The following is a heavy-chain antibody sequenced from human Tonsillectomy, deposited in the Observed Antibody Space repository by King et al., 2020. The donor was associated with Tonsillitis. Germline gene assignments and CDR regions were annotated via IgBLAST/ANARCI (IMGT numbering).Heavy chain of an antibody. D-gene: IGHD1-26*01. Sequence: VQLVESGGGVDQPGRSLRLSCAASGFTFSYYGMHWVRQAPGKGLEWVAVISYDGSNKYYADSVKGRFTISRDNSKNTLYLQMNSLRAVDTAVYYCARDQGGAGSSWGQGTLVTVSS. CDR3: ARDQGGAGSS. J-gene: IGHJ5*02. CDR1: GFTFSYYG. CDR2: ISYDGSNK. V-gene: IGHV3-33*05.